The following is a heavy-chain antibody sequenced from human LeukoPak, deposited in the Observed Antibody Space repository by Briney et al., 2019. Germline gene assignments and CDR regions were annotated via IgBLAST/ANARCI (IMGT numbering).Heavy chain of an antibody. Sequence: GGSLRLSCAASGFTVSSNYMSWVRQAPGKGLQGVSVIYSGGSTYYADSVKGRFTISRDNSKNTLYLQMNSLRAEDTAVYYCARDGNYGPYSFDYWGQGTLVTVSS. D-gene: IGHD4-17*01. J-gene: IGHJ4*02. V-gene: IGHV3-66*02. CDR1: GFTVSSNY. CDR3: ARDGNYGPYSFDY. CDR2: IYSGGST.